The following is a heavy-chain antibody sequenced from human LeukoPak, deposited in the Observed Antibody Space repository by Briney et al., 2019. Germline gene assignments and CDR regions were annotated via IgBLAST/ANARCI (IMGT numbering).Heavy chain of an antibody. V-gene: IGHV3-74*01. D-gene: IGHD1-26*01. CDR1: GFTFSSYW. J-gene: IGHJ4*02. CDR2: INSDGSST. CDR3: ARGDSGSYFDY. Sequence: PGGSLRLSCAASGFTFSSYWMHWVRQAPGKGLVWVSRINSDGSSTSYADSVKGRFTISRDNAKNTLHLQMNSLRAEDTAVYYCARGDSGSYFDYWGQGTLVTVSS.